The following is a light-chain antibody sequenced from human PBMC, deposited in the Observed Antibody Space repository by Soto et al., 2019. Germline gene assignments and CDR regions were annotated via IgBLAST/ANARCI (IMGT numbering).Light chain of an antibody. CDR2: DAS. J-gene: IGKJ5*01. V-gene: IGKV1-5*01. Sequence: IEITQSPSTRAASVGNRGTITYRASQSISSWLAWYQQKPGKAPKLLIYDASSLESGVPSRFSGSGSGTDCNLSVGRLEPDDFALYYCHQGANSPITLGQGTRLEIK. CDR1: QSISSW. CDR3: HQGANSPIT.